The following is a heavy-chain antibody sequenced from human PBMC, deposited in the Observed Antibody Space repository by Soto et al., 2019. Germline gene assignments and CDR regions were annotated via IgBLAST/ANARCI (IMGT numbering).Heavy chain of an antibody. J-gene: IGHJ5*01. CDR2: ISTTSFTI. V-gene: IGHV3-48*02. Sequence: EVRLMESGGGWVQPGGSLRLSCAASGFSFSTYNMDWVRQAPGKRPEWIAYISTTSFTIYYADSVKGRFNISRDNDRNSLYLEMNSLRDEDTAVYYCARDRCYDGTCYSASDSWGQGTLVTVSS. D-gene: IGHD2-15*01. CDR1: GFSFSTYN. CDR3: ARDRCYDGTCYSASDS.